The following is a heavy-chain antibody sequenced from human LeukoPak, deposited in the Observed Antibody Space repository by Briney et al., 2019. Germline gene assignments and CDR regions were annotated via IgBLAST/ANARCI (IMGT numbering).Heavy chain of an antibody. CDR2: ISWNSGSI. V-gene: IGHV3-9*03. CDR3: AKAGYCSSTSCYFDY. D-gene: IGHD2-2*01. CDR1: GFTFGDYA. J-gene: IGHJ4*02. Sequence: PGRSLRLSCAASGFTFGDYAMHWVRQAPGKGLEWVSGISWNSGSIGYADPVKGRFTISRDNAKNSLYLQMNSLRAEDMALYYCAKAGYCSSTSCYFDYWGQGTLVTVSS.